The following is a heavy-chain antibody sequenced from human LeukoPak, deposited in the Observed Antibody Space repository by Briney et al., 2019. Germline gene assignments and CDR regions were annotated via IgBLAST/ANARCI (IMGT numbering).Heavy chain of an antibody. J-gene: IGHJ3*02. CDR2: IDPSDSYT. CDR3: ARSGRYSSSPTVI. Sequence: GESLRISCKGSGYSFTTYWISWVRQMPGKGLEWMGRIDPSDSYTNYSPSFQGHVTISADKSISTAYLQWSSLKASDTAMYYCARSGRYSSSPTVIWRQGTMVTVSS. V-gene: IGHV5-10-1*01. CDR1: GYSFTTYW. D-gene: IGHD6-13*01.